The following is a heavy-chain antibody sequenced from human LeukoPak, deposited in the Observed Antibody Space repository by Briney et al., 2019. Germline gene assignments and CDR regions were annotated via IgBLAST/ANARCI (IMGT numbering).Heavy chain of an antibody. CDR2: IYSGGTT. D-gene: IGHD1/OR15-1a*01. Sequence: PGGSLSVSCAASGFTVSRNFMSWVRQAPGKGLEWVSVIYSGGTTYYADSVKGRFTISRDNSKNTLSLQMNSLRAEDTAVYYCARDGYGNSYMDVWGKGTTVTVSS. J-gene: IGHJ6*03. V-gene: IGHV3-53*01. CDR3: ARDGYGNSYMDV. CDR1: GFTVSRNF.